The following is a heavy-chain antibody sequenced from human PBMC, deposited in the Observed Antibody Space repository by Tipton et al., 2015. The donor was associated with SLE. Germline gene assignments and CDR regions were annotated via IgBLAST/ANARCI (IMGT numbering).Heavy chain of an antibody. Sequence: TLSLTCAVYGGSFSGYYWSWIRQPPGKGLEWIGEINHSGSTNYNPSLKSRVTISVDTSKNQFSLKLSSVTAADTAVYYCARARYSSGSGAFDIWGQGTMVTVSS. CDR2: INHSGST. CDR3: ARARYSSGSGAFDI. CDR1: GGSFSGYY. D-gene: IGHD6-19*01. V-gene: IGHV4-34*01. J-gene: IGHJ3*02.